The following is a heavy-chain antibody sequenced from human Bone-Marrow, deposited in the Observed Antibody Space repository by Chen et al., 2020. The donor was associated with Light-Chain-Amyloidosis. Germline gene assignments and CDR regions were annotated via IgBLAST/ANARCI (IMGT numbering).Heavy chain of an antibody. CDR3: ARRRDGYNFDY. CDR2: IYPDDSDA. V-gene: IGHV5-51*01. D-gene: IGHD5-12*01. CDR1: GYTFPNYW. J-gene: IGHJ4*02. Sequence: EVQLEQSGPEVKKPGESLKISCKGSGYTFPNYWIGWFRQMPGKGLEGMGVIYPDDSDARDSPSFEGQVTISADKSITTAYLQWRSLKASDTAMYYCARRRDGYNFDYLGQGTLVTVSS.